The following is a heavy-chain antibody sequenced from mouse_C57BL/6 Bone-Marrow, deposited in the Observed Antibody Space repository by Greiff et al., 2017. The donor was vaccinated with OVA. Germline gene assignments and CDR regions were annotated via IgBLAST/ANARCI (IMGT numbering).Heavy chain of an antibody. CDR3: ARYWYFDV. CDR1: GFTFSSYG. J-gene: IGHJ1*03. Sequence: EVKLQESGGDLVKPGGSLKLSCAASGFTFSSYGMSWVRQTPDKRLEWVATISSGGSYTYYPDSVKGRFTISRDNAKNTLYLQMSSLKSEDTAMYYCARYWYFDVWGTGTTVTVSS. V-gene: IGHV5-6*01. CDR2: ISSGGSYT.